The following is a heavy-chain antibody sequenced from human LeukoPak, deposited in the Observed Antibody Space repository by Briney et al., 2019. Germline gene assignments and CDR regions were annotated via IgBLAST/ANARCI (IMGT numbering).Heavy chain of an antibody. J-gene: IGHJ4*02. CDR3: ARQWEYSSSSAGY. CDR1: GYSFTSYR. Sequence: GESLKISCKGSGYSFTSYRIGWVRQMPGIGLEWMGIIYPGDSDTRYSPSFQGQVTISADKSISTAYLQWSSLKASDTAMCYCARQWEYSSSSAGYWGQGTLVTVS. CDR2: IYPGDSDT. V-gene: IGHV5-51*01. D-gene: IGHD6-6*01.